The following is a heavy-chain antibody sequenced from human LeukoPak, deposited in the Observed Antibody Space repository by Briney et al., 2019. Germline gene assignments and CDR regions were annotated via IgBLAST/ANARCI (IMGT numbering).Heavy chain of an antibody. D-gene: IGHD4-17*01. Sequence: SETLSLTCAVSGGSIYSGSFSWSWIRQPPGEGLEWIGYIFQSGSSFYNPSLRSRVAISVDRSKNQFSLRLRSVTAADTAVYFCSRGVMNGDFSWFDPWGQGTLVIVSS. J-gene: IGHJ5*02. CDR1: GGSIYSGSFS. CDR2: IFQSGSS. V-gene: IGHV4-30-2*01. CDR3: SRGVMNGDFSWFDP.